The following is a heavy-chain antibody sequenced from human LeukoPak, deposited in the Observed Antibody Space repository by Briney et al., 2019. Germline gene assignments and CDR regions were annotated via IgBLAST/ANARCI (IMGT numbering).Heavy chain of an antibody. CDR2: IYRSGSS. J-gene: IGHJ5*02. CDR1: GYSISNGYQ. V-gene: IGHV4-38-2*02. D-gene: IGHD2-2*01. Sequence: SETLSLTCAVSGYSISNGYQWAWIPQPPGQTLEWIGTIYRSGSSHYNPSLKSRVTISVDTSNNHFSLRLSSVTAADTAVYYCARDPRWLTPDCTSTSCYENYFDPWGQGTLVTVSS. CDR3: ARDPRWLTPDCTSTSCYENYFDP.